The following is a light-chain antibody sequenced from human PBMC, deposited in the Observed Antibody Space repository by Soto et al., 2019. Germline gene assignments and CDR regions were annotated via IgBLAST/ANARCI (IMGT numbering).Light chain of an antibody. CDR3: QQRSDWPST. V-gene: IGKV3-11*01. Sequence: EIVLTQSPATLSLSPGERATLSCRASQSVGTYFAWYQQKPGQAPRLLTYESSNRATGIPARFSGSGSGTDFTLTISSLEPEDFAVYYCQQRSDWPSTFGGGTKVEIK. J-gene: IGKJ4*01. CDR2: ESS. CDR1: QSVGTY.